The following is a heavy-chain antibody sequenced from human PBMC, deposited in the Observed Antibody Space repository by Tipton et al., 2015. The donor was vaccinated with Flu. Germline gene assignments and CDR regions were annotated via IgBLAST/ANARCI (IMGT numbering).Heavy chain of an antibody. J-gene: IGHJ3*02. V-gene: IGHV4-38-2*02. CDR1: GYSISSGYY. CDR3: ARDHPYDFWSGYAFDI. CDR2: IYHSGST. D-gene: IGHD3-3*01. Sequence: TLFLTCTVSGYSISSGYYWGWIRQPPGKGLEWIGSIYHSGSTYYNPSLKSRVTISVDTSKNQFSLKLSSVTAADTAVYYCARDHPYDFWSGYAFDIWGQGTMVTVSS.